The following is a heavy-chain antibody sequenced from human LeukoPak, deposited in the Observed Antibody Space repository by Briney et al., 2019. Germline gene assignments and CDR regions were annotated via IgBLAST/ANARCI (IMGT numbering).Heavy chain of an antibody. V-gene: IGHV4-59*08. CDR1: GGSISSYY. Sequence: PSETLSLTCTVSGGSISSYYWSWIRQPPGKGLEWIGYIYYSGSTNYNPSLKSRVTISVDTSKNQFSLKLSSVTAADTAVYYCARHKDRQQLVRGYFDYWGQGTLVTVSS. J-gene: IGHJ4*02. CDR2: IYYSGST. D-gene: IGHD6-13*01. CDR3: ARHKDRQQLVRGYFDY.